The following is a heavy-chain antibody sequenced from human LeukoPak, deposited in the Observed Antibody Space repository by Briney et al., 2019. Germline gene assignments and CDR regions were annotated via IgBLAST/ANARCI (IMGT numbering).Heavy chain of an antibody. CDR3: AIIAVAGKSDP. V-gene: IGHV1-69*05. J-gene: IGHJ5*02. D-gene: IGHD6-19*01. CDR1: GGTFSSYA. Sequence: AASVKVSCKASGGTFSSYAISWVRQAPGQGLEWMGGIIPIFGTANYAQKFQGRVTITTDESTSTAYMELSSLRSEDTAVYYCAIIAVAGKSDPWGQGTLVTVSS. CDR2: IIPIFGTA.